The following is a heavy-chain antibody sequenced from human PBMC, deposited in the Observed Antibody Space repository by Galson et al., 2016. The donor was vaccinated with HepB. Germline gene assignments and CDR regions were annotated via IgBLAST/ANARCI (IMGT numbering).Heavy chain of an antibody. V-gene: IGHV1-2*02. CDR2: ISPDSGGT. CDR3: ARGFGVWSGYPNLDY. D-gene: IGHD3-3*01. J-gene: IGHJ4*02. Sequence: SVKVSCKASGDSFTGDYMYWVRQAPGQPLEWMGWISPDSGGTYYAQKFQDRFTMTRDTSIRTVYMDLRRLTSDDTAVYYCARGFGVWSGYPNLDYWGQGTLVTVS. CDR1: GDSFTGDY.